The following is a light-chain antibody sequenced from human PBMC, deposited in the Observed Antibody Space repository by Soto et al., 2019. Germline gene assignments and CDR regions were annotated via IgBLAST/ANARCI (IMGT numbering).Light chain of an antibody. J-gene: IGKJ1*01. CDR3: QQYDSSFPA. V-gene: IGKV3-20*01. Sequence: EIALTQSPGTLSLSPGERATLSCRASQSVSSSHLAWYQHKPGQAPRLLIYAASSRATGSPDRFSGGGSGTDFTLTISRLEPEDFVLYYCQQYDSSFPAFGQGTKVDIK. CDR1: QSVSSSH. CDR2: AAS.